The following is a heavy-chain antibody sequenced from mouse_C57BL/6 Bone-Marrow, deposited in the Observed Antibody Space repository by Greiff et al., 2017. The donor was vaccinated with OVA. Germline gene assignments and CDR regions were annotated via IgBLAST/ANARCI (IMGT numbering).Heavy chain of an antibody. V-gene: IGHV5-12*01. J-gene: IGHJ2*01. CDR3: ARRGLRSHYFDY. CDR2: ISNGGGST. Sequence: EVQLVESGGGLVQPGGSLKLSCAASGFTFSDYYMYWVRQTPEKRLEWVAYISNGGGSTYYPATVKGRFTISRDNAKNTLYLQMSRLKSEDTAMYYCARRGLRSHYFDYWGQGTTLTVSS. CDR1: GFTFSDYY. D-gene: IGHD1-1*01.